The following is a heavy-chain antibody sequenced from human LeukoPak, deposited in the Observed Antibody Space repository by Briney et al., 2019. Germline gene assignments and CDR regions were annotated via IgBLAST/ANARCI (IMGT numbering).Heavy chain of an antibody. Sequence: ASVKVSCKAPGGTFSSYAISWVRQAPGQGLEWMGGIIPIFGTASYAQKFQGRVTITTDESTSTAYMELSSLRSEDTAVYYCARGSSRGLRAASGFDYWGQGTLVTVSS. CDR1: GGTFSSYA. CDR2: IIPIFGTA. D-gene: IGHD4-17*01. J-gene: IGHJ4*02. CDR3: ARGSSRGLRAASGFDY. V-gene: IGHV1-69*05.